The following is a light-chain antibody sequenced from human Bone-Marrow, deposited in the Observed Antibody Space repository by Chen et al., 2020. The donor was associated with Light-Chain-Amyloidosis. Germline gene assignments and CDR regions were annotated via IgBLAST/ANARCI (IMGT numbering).Light chain of an antibody. CDR1: NIGSTS. V-gene: IGLV3-21*02. Sequence: SYVLTQPSSVSVAPCHTATIASGGNNIGSTSVHWYQQTPGQAPLLVVYDDSDRPSGIPERLSGSNSGNTATLTISRVEAGDEADYYCQVWDRSSDRPVFGGGTKLTVL. CDR2: DDS. CDR3: QVWDRSSDRPV. J-gene: IGLJ3*02.